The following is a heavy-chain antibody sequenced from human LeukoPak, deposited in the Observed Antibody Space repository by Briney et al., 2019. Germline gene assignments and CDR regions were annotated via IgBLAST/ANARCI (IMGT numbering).Heavy chain of an antibody. Sequence: GGSLRLSCAASGFTFSSYAMHWVRQAPGKGLEWVAVMSYDGSNKYYADSVKGRFTISRDNSKNTLYLQMNSLRAEDTAVYYCARDAYYYDSSGYSHGMDVWGQGTTVTVSS. CDR1: GFTFSSYA. V-gene: IGHV3-30-3*01. CDR3: ARDAYYYDSSGYSHGMDV. J-gene: IGHJ6*02. D-gene: IGHD3-22*01. CDR2: MSYDGSNK.